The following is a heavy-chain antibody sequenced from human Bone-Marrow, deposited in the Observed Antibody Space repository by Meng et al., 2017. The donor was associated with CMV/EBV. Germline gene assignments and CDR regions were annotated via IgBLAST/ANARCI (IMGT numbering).Heavy chain of an antibody. CDR3: AREGVTGTTVDHYYGMDV. V-gene: IGHV1-69*10. Sequence: SVKVSCKASGGTFSSYAISWVRQAPGQGLEWMGGIIPILGIANYAQKFQGRVTITADKSTSTAYMELSSLRSEDTAVYYCAREGVTGTTVDHYYGMDVWGQGTTVTVYS. J-gene: IGHJ6*02. CDR1: GGTFSSYA. D-gene: IGHD1-7*01. CDR2: IIPILGIA.